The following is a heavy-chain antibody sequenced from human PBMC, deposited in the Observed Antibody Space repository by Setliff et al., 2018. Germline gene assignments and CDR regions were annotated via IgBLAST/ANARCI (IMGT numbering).Heavy chain of an antibody. Sequence: SETLSLTCRVSGGSINSYYWSWIRQPPGKDMEWIGRIYHSGITKYNPSLEGRVNLAVDTSKNQFSLKMTSVTAADTAVYYCARGRWPFDYWGQGTLVTVSS. V-gene: IGHV4-59*12. CDR2: IYHSGIT. CDR1: GGSINSYY. CDR3: ARGRWPFDY. D-gene: IGHD2-15*01. J-gene: IGHJ4*02.